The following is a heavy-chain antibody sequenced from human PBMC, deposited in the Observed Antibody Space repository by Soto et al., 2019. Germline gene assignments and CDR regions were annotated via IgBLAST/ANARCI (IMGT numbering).Heavy chain of an antibody. D-gene: IGHD6-13*01. V-gene: IGHV3-53*01. CDR3: ARTQYSSLPYYYYGMDV. CDR2: IYSGGST. Sequence: PGGSLRLSCAASGFTVSSNYMSWVRQAPGKGLEWVSVIYSGGSTYYADSVKGRFTISRDNSKNTLYLQMNSLRAEDTAVYYCARTQYSSLPYYYYGMDVWGQGTTVTVSS. J-gene: IGHJ6*02. CDR1: GFTVSSNY.